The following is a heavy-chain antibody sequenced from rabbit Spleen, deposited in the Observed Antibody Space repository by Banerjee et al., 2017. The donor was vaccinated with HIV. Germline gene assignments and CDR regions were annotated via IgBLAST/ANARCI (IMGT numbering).Heavy chain of an antibody. J-gene: IGHJ4*01. D-gene: IGHD4-1*01. V-gene: IGHV1S45*01. CDR1: GFSFSDRDV. CDR3: ARNLAGVIAWNFNL. Sequence: QEQLEESGGGLVKPEGSLTLTCKASGFSFSDRDVLCWVRQAPGKGLEWIACINTATGKAIYARWAKGRFTISTTSSTPVTLQMTTLTAADSATSIYARNLAGVIAWNFNLWGPGTLVTVS. CDR2: INTATGKA.